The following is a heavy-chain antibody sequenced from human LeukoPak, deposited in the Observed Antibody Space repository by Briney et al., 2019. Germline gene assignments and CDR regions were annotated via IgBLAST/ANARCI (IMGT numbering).Heavy chain of an antibody. Sequence: PGRSLRLSCAASGFIFHDFAMHWVRQAPGKGLEWVSTISWNSDIILYADSVKGRFTISRDNDRDSLYMEMKSLRPEDTALYFCVKSGGYYYMDAWGKGTTVIVFS. CDR2: ISWNSDII. V-gene: IGHV3-9*01. CDR1: GFIFHDFA. CDR3: VKSGGYYYMDA. J-gene: IGHJ6*03. D-gene: IGHD2-15*01.